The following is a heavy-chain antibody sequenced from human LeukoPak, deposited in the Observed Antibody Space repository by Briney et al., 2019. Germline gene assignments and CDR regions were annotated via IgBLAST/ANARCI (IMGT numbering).Heavy chain of an antibody. CDR3: ARDLNYGSGSDYMSYYYYYYMDV. D-gene: IGHD3-10*01. CDR1: GYTFTSYY. Sequence: ASVKVSCEASGYTFTSYYMHWVRQAPGQGLEWMGIINPSGGSTSYAQKFQGRVTMTRDTSTSTVYMELSSLRSEDTAVYYCARDLNYGSGSDYMSYYYYYYMDVWGKGTTVTVSS. J-gene: IGHJ6*03. V-gene: IGHV1-46*01. CDR2: INPSGGST.